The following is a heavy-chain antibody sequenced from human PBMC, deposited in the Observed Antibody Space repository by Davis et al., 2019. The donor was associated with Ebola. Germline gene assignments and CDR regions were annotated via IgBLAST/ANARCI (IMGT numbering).Heavy chain of an antibody. CDR2: ISGSGGST. J-gene: IGHJ4*02. D-gene: IGHD4-17*01. V-gene: IGHV3-23*01. CDR3: AKCDYGDYGIDY. CDR1: GFTFSSYA. Sequence: GESLKISCAASGFTFSSYAMSWVRQAPGKGPEWVSAISGSGGSTYYADSVKGRFTISRDNSKNTLYLQMNSLRAEDTAVYYCAKCDYGDYGIDYWGQGTLVTVSS.